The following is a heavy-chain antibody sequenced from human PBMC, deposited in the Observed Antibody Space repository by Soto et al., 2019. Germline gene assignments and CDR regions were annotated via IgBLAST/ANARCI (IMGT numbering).Heavy chain of an antibody. V-gene: IGHV2-5*02. Sequence: QITLKESGPTLVKPTQTLTLTCTFSGFSLSTSGVGVGWIRQPPGKALEWLALIYWDDDKRYSPSLKSRLTITKDTSKDQVVLTMTNMDPVDRATYYCAHRLYGHDYGDYLFDYWGQGTLVTVSS. CDR2: IYWDDDK. J-gene: IGHJ4*02. CDR1: GFSLSTSGVG. D-gene: IGHD4-17*01. CDR3: AHRLYGHDYGDYLFDY.